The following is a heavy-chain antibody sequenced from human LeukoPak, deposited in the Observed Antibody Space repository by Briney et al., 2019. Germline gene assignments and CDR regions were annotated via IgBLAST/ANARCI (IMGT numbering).Heavy chain of an antibody. Sequence: QSGGSLRLSCAASGFTFSSYSMNWVRQAPGKGLEWVSYISSSSSTIYYADSVKRRFTISRDNAKNSLHLQMNSLRAEDAAVYYCARTDRTKSLGELSLTLDYWGQGTLVTVSS. CDR2: ISSSSSTI. CDR3: ARTDRTKSLGELSLTLDY. J-gene: IGHJ4*02. CDR1: GFTFSSYS. D-gene: IGHD3-16*02. V-gene: IGHV3-48*04.